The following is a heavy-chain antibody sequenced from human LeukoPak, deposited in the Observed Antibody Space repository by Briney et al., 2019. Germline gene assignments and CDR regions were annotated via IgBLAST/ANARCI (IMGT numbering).Heavy chain of an antibody. CDR3: ARSGREVGETPFDY. CDR1: GGSISSGSFC. J-gene: IGHJ4*02. D-gene: IGHD3-10*01. CDR2: IYASGST. V-gene: IGHV4-61*02. Sequence: SETLSLTCSVSGGSISSGSFCWNWIRQPAGKGLEWIGRIYASGSTNYNPSLKSRLTISLDTSKNQFSLNLSSVTAADTAVYYCARSGREVGETPFDYWGQGTLVTVSS.